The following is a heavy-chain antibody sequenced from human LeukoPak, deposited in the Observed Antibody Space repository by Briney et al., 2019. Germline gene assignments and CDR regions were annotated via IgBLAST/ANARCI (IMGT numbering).Heavy chain of an antibody. CDR2: INQDGTEK. V-gene: IGHV3-7*01. CDR3: ARAGSSGWSPHYWYFDL. D-gene: IGHD6-19*01. CDR1: GFTFSSYW. J-gene: IGHJ2*01. Sequence: PGGSLRLSCAASGFTFSSYWMSWVRQAPGKGLEWVANINQDGTEKYYVDSVRGRFTISRDNAKNSLYLQMNSLRAEDTAVYYCARAGSSGWSPHYWYFDLWGRGTLVTVSS.